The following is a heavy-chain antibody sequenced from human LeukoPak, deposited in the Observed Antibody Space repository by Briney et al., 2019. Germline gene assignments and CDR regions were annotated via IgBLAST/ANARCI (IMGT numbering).Heavy chain of an antibody. V-gene: IGHV3-7*01. D-gene: IGHD5-12*01. CDR1: GFTFSTYW. J-gene: IGHJ4*02. Sequence: GGSLRLSCAASGFTFSTYWMSWARQAPGKGLEWVANTNQEGSEKYYVDSVKGRFTISKDNAKNSLYLQMNSLRAEDTAVYYCARDPKWLDYWGQGTLVTVSS. CDR3: ARDPKWLDY. CDR2: TNQEGSEK.